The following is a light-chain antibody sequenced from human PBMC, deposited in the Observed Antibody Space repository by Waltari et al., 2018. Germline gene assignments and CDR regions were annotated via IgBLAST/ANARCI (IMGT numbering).Light chain of an antibody. CDR1: SSDVGGYNY. CDR3: SSYTSSTVV. Sequence: QSALTQPASVSGSPGKSITLSCTGNSSDVGGYNYVSWYQQHPDKAPKLMIYDVSNRAAGVSNRVSSSKSGNTASRTISGPQAEDEADYYCSSYTSSTVVFGGGTKLTVL. V-gene: IGLV2-14*03. J-gene: IGLJ2*01. CDR2: DVS.